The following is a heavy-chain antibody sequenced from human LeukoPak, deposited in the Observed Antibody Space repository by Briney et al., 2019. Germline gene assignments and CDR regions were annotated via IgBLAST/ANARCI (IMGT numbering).Heavy chain of an antibody. D-gene: IGHD6-13*01. CDR3: ARPPNIAAAGQD. CDR1: GFTFSSHW. V-gene: IGHV3-7*01. J-gene: IGHJ4*02. CDR2: IKRDGSEK. Sequence: GGSLRLSCAASGFTFSSHWMTWVRQAPGKGLEWVANIKRDGSEKYYMDSVKGRFTISRDNAKNSLYLQMNSLRAEDTAVYYCARPPNIAAAGQDWGQGTLVTVSS.